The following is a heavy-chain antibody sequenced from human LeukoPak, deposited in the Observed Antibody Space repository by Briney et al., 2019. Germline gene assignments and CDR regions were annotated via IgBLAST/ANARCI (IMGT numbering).Heavy chain of an antibody. CDR2: IYTSGSA. CDR3: ARVRVYTLLFDY. Sequence: PSETLSLTXTVSGGSISSYYWSWIRQPAGKGLEWIGRIYTSGSANYNPSLKSRVTMSVDTSKNQFSLKLSSVTAADTAVYYCARVRVYTLLFDYWGQGTLVTVSS. V-gene: IGHV4-4*07. J-gene: IGHJ4*02. D-gene: IGHD2-2*02. CDR1: GGSISSYY.